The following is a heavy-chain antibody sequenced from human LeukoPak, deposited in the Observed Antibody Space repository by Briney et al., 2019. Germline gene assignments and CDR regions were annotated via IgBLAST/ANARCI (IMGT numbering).Heavy chain of an antibody. CDR1: RFTFSSYS. CDR3: ARDLKAYSSSGGVDY. V-gene: IGHV3-48*01. J-gene: IGHJ4*02. Sequence: PGGSLRLSCAASRFTFSSYSMNWVRQAPGKGLEWVSYISSSSTTIYYADSVKGRFTISRDSARNSLYLQMDSLRAEDTAVYYCARDLKAYSSSGGVDYWGQGTLVTVSS. D-gene: IGHD6-13*01. CDR2: ISSSSTTI.